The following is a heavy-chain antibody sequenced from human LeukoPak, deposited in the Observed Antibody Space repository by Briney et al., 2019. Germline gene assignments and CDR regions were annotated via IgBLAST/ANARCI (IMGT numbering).Heavy chain of an antibody. CDR1: GFTFDDYA. Sequence: GGSLRLSCAASGFTFDDYAMHWVRQAPGKGLEWVSGISWNSGSIGYADSVKGRFTISRDNAKNSLYLQMNSLRAEDTALYYCAKDRHGDYSPDFDCWGQGTLVTVSS. J-gene: IGHJ4*02. CDR3: AKDRHGDYSPDFDC. D-gene: IGHD4-17*01. V-gene: IGHV3-9*01. CDR2: ISWNSGSI.